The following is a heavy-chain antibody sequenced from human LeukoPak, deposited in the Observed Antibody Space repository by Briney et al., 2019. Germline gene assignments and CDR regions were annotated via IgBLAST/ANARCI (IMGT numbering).Heavy chain of an antibody. CDR1: GGSISSSSYY. CDR2: IYYSGST. D-gene: IGHD1-26*01. J-gene: IGHJ4*02. Sequence: SETLSLTCTVSGGSISSSSYYWGWIRQPPGKGLEWIASIYYSGSTYYNPSLKSRVTISVDTSKNQFSLKLSSVTAADTAVYYCARHPGGTYYAHFDYWGQGTLATVSS. CDR3: ARHPGGTYYAHFDY. V-gene: IGHV4-39*01.